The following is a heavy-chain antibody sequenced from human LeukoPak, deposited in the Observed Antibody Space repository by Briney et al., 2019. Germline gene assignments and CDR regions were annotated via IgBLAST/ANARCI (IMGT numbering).Heavy chain of an antibody. CDR3: ARGMYYYDSSGRIPGLDAFDI. Sequence: SETLSLTCTVSGGSISSYYWSWIRQPPGKGLEWIGYIYYSGSTNYNPSLKSRVTISVDTSKNQFSLKLSSVTAADTAVYYRARGMYYYDSSGRIPGLDAFDIWGQGTMVTVSS. D-gene: IGHD3-22*01. CDR2: IYYSGST. CDR1: GGSISSYY. V-gene: IGHV4-59*01. J-gene: IGHJ3*02.